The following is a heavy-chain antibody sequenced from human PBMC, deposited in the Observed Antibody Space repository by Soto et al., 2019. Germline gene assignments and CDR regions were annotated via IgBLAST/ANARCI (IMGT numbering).Heavy chain of an antibody. J-gene: IGHJ3*02. V-gene: IGHV3-48*02. CDR2: ISSSSSTI. CDR1: GFTFSTYN. Sequence: PVGSLRLSCAASGFTFSTYNMNWVRQAPGKGLEWVSYISSSSSTIYYADSVKGRFTVSRDNAKNSLYLQMNSLRDEDTAVYYCARATGGRGLGAFDIWGQGTKVTVSS. D-gene: IGHD3-16*01. CDR3: ARATGGRGLGAFDI.